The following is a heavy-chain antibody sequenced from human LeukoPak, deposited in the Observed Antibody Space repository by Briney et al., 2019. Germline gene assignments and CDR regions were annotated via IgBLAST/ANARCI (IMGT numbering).Heavy chain of an antibody. Sequence: ASVKVSCKASGYTFTGYYMHWVRQAPGQGLEWMGWINPNSGGTNYAQKFQGRVTMTRDTSISTAYMELSRLRSDDTAVYYCARGRGPGIAAAGPADYWGQGTLVTVSS. D-gene: IGHD6-13*01. CDR2: INPNSGGT. J-gene: IGHJ4*02. V-gene: IGHV1-2*02. CDR1: GYTFTGYY. CDR3: ARGRGPGIAAAGPADY.